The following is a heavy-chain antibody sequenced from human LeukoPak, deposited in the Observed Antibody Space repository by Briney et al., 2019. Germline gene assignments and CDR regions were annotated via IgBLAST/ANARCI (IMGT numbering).Heavy chain of an antibody. CDR3: ARDLVYCSGGSCSGAFDI. CDR2: IYHSGST. D-gene: IGHD2-15*01. Sequence: SETLSLTCTVSGGSISSGGYYWSWIRQPPGKGLEWIGYIYHSGSTYYNPSLKSRVTISVDKSKNQFSLKLSSVTAADTAVYYCARDLVYCSGGSCSGAFDIWGQGTMVTVSS. V-gene: IGHV4-30-2*01. J-gene: IGHJ3*02. CDR1: GGSISSGGYY.